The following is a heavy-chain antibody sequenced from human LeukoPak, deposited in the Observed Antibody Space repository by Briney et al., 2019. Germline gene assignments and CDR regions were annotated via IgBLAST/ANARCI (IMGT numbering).Heavy chain of an antibody. CDR3: AYDYVWGSYRGDY. CDR2: INHSGST. V-gene: IGHV4-34*01. CDR1: GGSFSGYY. Sequence: SGTLSLTCAVYGGSFSGYYWSWIRQPPGKGLEWIGEINHSGSTNYDPSLKSRVTISVDTSKNQFSLKLSSVTAADTAVYYCAYDYVWGSYRGDYWGQGTLVTVSS. D-gene: IGHD3-16*02. J-gene: IGHJ4*02.